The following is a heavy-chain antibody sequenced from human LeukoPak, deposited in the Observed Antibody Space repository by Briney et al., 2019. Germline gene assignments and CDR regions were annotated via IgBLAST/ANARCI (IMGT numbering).Heavy chain of an antibody. V-gene: IGHV4-59*07. Sequence: PSDTLSLTCTVSGGSISSYDWSWIRQPPGKGLEWIGYIYSSGSTNYNPSLKSRVTISVDTSKKQFSLKLSSVTAADTAVYYCARGVAVAGTFDYWGQGTLVTVSS. J-gene: IGHJ4*02. CDR2: IYSSGST. D-gene: IGHD6-19*01. CDR1: GGSISSYD. CDR3: ARGVAVAGTFDY.